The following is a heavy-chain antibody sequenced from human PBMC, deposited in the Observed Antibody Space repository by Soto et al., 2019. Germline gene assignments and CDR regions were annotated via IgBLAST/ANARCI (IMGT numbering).Heavy chain of an antibody. CDR1: GFSLSTDGVG. Sequence: QITLKESGPTLVKPTQTLTLTCTFSGFSLSTDGVGVGWIRQPPGKALEWLALIWWNDDKRYNPSLGSRPTITKDPSKNQVVLTMANVGPVDTGTYYCAHTDSPGGQFYYMDVWGKGTTFTVSS. J-gene: IGHJ6*03. D-gene: IGHD2-21*01. CDR3: AHTDSPGGQFYYMDV. CDR2: IWWNDDK. V-gene: IGHV2-5*01.